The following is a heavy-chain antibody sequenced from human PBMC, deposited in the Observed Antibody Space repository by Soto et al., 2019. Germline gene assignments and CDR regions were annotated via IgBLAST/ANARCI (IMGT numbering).Heavy chain of an antibody. CDR2: ISGSSGST. CDR1: GFTFSSYA. V-gene: IGHV3-23*01. J-gene: IGHJ5*02. CDR3: AKDLTYSGSPNWFDP. D-gene: IGHD1-26*01. Sequence: GGPLRLSCAASGFTFSSYAMSWVRQAPGKGLEWVSAISGSSGSTYYADSVKGRFTISRDNSKNTLYLQMNSLRAEDTAVYYCAKDLTYSGSPNWFDPWGQGTLVTVSS.